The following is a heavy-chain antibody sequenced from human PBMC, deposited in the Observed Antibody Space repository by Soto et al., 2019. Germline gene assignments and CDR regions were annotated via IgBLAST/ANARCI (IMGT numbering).Heavy chain of an antibody. J-gene: IGHJ5*02. D-gene: IGHD6-19*01. Sequence: EVKLLESGGGLVQPGGSLRLSCVASGFTYSSYAMSWVRQAPGKGQEWVSTITGGADNTHYADSVKGRFTISRDNSKNTLSLQMNSLRVEDTAVYHCAKGRIAVAAPYNWFDPWGQGTLVTVSS. CDR1: GFTYSSYA. CDR3: AKGRIAVAAPYNWFDP. CDR2: ITGGADNT. V-gene: IGHV3-23*01.